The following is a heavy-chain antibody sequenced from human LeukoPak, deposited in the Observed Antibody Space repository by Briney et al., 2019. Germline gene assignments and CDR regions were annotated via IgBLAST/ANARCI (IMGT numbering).Heavy chain of an antibody. D-gene: IGHD6-13*01. V-gene: IGHV4-59*01. Sequence: SETLSLTCTVSGGSISAYYWSWIRQPPGKGLEWVGYIHYSGDTNYNPSLKSRVTISLDMSKKQFSLKLSSVTAADTVVYYCARVDRLAAADYWGQGTLVTVSS. CDR3: ARVDRLAAADY. J-gene: IGHJ4*02. CDR1: GGSISAYY. CDR2: IHYSGDT.